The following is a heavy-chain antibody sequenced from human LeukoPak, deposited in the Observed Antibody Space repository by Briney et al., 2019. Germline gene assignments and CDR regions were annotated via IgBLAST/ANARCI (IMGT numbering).Heavy chain of an antibody. CDR1: GFTFSSYA. V-gene: IGHV3-23*01. Sequence: PGGSLRLSCAASGFTFSSYAMSWVRQAPGKGLEWVSAISGSGGSTYYADSVKGRFTISRDNSKNTLYLQVNSLRAEDTAVYYCAKAIYSSSWYNPLDYWGQGTLVTVSS. CDR3: AKAIYSSSWYNPLDY. CDR2: ISGSGGST. D-gene: IGHD6-13*01. J-gene: IGHJ4*02.